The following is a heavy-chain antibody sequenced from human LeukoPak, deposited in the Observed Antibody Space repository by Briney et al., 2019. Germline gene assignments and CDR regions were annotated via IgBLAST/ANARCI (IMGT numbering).Heavy chain of an antibody. J-gene: IGHJ1*01. CDR1: GFTFSSYS. CDR2: ISSSSSTI. V-gene: IGHV3-48*01. CDR3: ARNYYDSSGYFYESAEYFQH. Sequence: GGSLRLSCAASGFTFSSYSMNWVRQAPGKGLEWVSYISSSSSTIYYADSVKGRFAISRDNAKNSLYLQMNSLRAEDTAVYYCARNYYDSSGYFYESAEYFQHWGQGTLVTVSS. D-gene: IGHD3-22*01.